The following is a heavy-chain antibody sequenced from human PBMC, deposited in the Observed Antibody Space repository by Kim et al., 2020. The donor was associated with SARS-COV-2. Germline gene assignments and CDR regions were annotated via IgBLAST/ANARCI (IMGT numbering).Heavy chain of an antibody. D-gene: IGHD1-1*01. Sequence: GESLKISCQGFGYSFSRVWIGWVRQMPGKGLEWRGIIYPDDSETKYSPSFQGQVTISVDKSNNTADLQWNTLKASETAFYYCARQPGTDGHFDLWGRGTLVTVSS. CDR1: GYSFSRVW. J-gene: IGHJ2*01. CDR3: ARQPGTDGHFDL. V-gene: IGHV5-51*01. CDR2: IYPDDSET.